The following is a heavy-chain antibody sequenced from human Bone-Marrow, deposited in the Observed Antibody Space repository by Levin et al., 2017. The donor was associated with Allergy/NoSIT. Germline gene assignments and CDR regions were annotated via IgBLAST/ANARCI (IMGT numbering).Heavy chain of an antibody. CDR3: AKGQRTVVADKDLDY. CDR1: GFTFEDFA. D-gene: IGHD2-15*01. Sequence: GGSLRLSCAASGFTFEDFAMHWVRLIPGKGLDWVSGISWNSGDTAYADSVKGRFTISRANAKNSLSLQMGSPSVEDTATYYCAKGQRTVVADKDLDYWGQGTLVTVAS. V-gene: IGHV3-9*01. J-gene: IGHJ4*01. CDR2: ISWNSGDT.